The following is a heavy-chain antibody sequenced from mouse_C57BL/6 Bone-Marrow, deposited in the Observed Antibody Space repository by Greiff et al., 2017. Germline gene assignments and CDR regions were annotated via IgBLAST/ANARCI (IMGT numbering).Heavy chain of an antibody. Sequence: QVQLQQPGAELVKPGASVKVSCKASGYTFTSYWMHWVKQRPGQGLEWIGRIHPSDSGTNYNQKFKGKATLTVDKSSSTAYMQLSSLPSEDSAVYYGAIGPHYCGRSCGMDYWGQGTSVTVSS. J-gene: IGHJ4*01. D-gene: IGHD1-1*01. CDR2: IHPSDSGT. V-gene: IGHV1-74*01. CDR3: AIGPHYCGRSCGMDY. CDR1: GYTFTSYW.